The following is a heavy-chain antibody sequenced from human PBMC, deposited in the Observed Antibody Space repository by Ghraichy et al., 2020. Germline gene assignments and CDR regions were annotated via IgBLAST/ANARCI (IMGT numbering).Heavy chain of an antibody. J-gene: IGHJ2*01. Sequence: GGSLRLSCAASGFTFSSYGMHWVRQAPGQGLEWVAVISYDGSNKYYADSVNGRFTISRDNSKNTLYLQMNGLRAVATAVYSCAKDRGGYCSSTSCSLNGYFDHCGRGTLVTVAS. V-gene: IGHV3-30*18. D-gene: IGHD2-2*03. CDR2: ISYDGSNK. CDR3: AKDRGGYCSSTSCSLNGYFDH. CDR1: GFTFSSYG.